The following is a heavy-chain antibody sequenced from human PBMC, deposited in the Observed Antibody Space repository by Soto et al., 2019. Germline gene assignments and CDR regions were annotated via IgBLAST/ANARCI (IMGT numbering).Heavy chain of an antibody. CDR1: GFTFSNAW. Sequence: GGSLRLSCAASGFTFSNAWMSWVRQAPGKGLEWVGRIKSKTDGGTTDYAAPVKGRFTISRDDSKNTLYLQMNSLKTEDTAVYYCTTDYCSGGSCYGDRVRESLDYWGQGTLVTVSS. D-gene: IGHD2-15*01. CDR2: IKSKTDGGTT. CDR3: TTDYCSGGSCYGDRVRESLDY. V-gene: IGHV3-15*01. J-gene: IGHJ4*02.